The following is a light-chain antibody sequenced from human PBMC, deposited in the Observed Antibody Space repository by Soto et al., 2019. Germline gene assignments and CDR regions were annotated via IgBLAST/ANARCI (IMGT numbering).Light chain of an antibody. CDR3: ASWDDSLSGYV. CDR2: KSD. CDR1: SSSIGTNY. Sequence: QSVLTQPPSASGTPGQRVTISCSGSSSSIGTNYVYWYRQLPGTAPKLLIYKSDRRPSGVPDRFSGSKSGTSASLAISGLRSEDEADYHCASWDDSLSGYVFGTGTKLTVL. J-gene: IGLJ1*01. V-gene: IGLV1-47*01.